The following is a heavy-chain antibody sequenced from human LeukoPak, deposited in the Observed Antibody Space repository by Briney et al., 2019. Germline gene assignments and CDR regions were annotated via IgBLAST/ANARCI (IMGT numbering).Heavy chain of an antibody. CDR2: INHSGST. D-gene: IGHD6-19*01. J-gene: IGHJ4*02. Sequence: SETLPLTCAVYGGSFSGYYWSWIRQPPGRGLEWIGEINHSGSTNYNPSLKSRVTISVDTSKNQFSLKLNSVTAADTAVYYCARAVTRYSSFGYWGQGTPVTISS. V-gene: IGHV4-34*01. CDR3: ARAVTRYSSFGY. CDR1: GGSFSGYY.